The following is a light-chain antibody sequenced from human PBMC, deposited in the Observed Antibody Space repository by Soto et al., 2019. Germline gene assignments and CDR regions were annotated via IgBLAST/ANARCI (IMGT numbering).Light chain of an antibody. CDR2: AAS. J-gene: IGKJ5*01. CDR1: QDINTY. Sequence: DIPLTQSPSFLSASVGDRVTITCRASQDINTYLAWYQQKPGKAPKLLIFAASTLQNGVPSRFSGSGSGTEFTVTITSXQXXDXXTXXXXXXXXYPITFGQGTRLEIK. V-gene: IGKV1-9*01. CDR3: XXXXXYPIT.